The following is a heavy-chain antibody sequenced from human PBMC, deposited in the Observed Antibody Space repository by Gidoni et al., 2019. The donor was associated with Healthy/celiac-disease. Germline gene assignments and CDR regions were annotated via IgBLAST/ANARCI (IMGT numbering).Heavy chain of an antibody. V-gene: IGHV3-23*01. J-gene: IGHJ4*02. CDR1: GFTFSSYA. Sequence: EVQLLESGGGLVQPGGSLSLSCAASGFTFSSYALSWVRQAPGKGLEWVSAMSGRGGSTYYADSVKGRFTSSRDNCKNTLYLQRNSLRAEDTAVYYCARGKGYFDWPGSWGQGTLVTVSS. CDR3: ARGKGYFDWPGS. D-gene: IGHD3-9*01. CDR2: MSGRGGST.